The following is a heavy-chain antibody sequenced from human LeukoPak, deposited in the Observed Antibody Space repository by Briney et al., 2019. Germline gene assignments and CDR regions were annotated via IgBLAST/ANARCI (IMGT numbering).Heavy chain of an antibody. CDR2: IYYSGST. CDR3: GGLSAAGTGNWFDP. Sequence: SETLSLTCTVSGGSISSYYWSWIRQPPGKGLDWIGYIYYSGSTNYNPSLKSRVTISVDTSKNQFSLKLSSVTAADTAVYYCGGLSAAGTGNWFDPWGQGTLVTVSS. J-gene: IGHJ5*02. CDR1: GGSISSYY. D-gene: IGHD6-13*01. V-gene: IGHV4-59*08.